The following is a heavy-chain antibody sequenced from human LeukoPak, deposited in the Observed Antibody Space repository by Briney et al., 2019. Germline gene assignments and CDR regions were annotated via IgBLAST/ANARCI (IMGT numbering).Heavy chain of an antibody. CDR1: GFTFSDYY. CDR2: ISSISSYT. J-gene: IGHJ4*02. CDR3: ARALGYCSGGSCYSFSPYDYFDY. D-gene: IGHD2-15*01. V-gene: IGHV3-11*06. Sequence: GGSLRLSCAASGFTFSDYYMSWIRQAPGKGLEWVSYISSISSYTNYADSVKGRFTISRDNAKNSLYLQMNSLRAEDTAVYYCARALGYCSGGSCYSFSPYDYFDYWGQGTLVTVSS.